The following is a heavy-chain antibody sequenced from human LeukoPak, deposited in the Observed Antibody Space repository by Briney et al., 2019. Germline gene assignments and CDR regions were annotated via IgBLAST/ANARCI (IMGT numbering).Heavy chain of an antibody. Sequence: GGSLRLSYAASGFTFSNYWMSWVRQAPGKGLEWVANIKYYGGEKYYADSVRGRFTISRDNAKSSLYLQMNSLRAEDSAVYYCASALPADHFDFWGQGTLVTVS. CDR3: ASALPADHFDF. D-gene: IGHD1-14*01. CDR1: GFTFSNYW. CDR2: IKYYGGEK. V-gene: IGHV3-7*01. J-gene: IGHJ4*02.